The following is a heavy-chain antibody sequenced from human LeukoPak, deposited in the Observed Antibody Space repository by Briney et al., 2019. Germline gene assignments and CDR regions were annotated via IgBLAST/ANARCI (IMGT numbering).Heavy chain of an antibody. J-gene: IGHJ6*03. CDR2: INPSGSST. Sequence: ASVKVSCKASGYTFTSYYMHWVRQAPGQGLEWMGIINPSGSSTSYAQKFQGRVTMTRDTSTSTVYMELSSLRSEDTAVYYCARGYASIAAAGTLGYYYMDVWGKGTTVTVSS. CDR1: GYTFTSYY. CDR3: ARGYASIAAAGTLGYYYMDV. D-gene: IGHD6-13*01. V-gene: IGHV1-46*01.